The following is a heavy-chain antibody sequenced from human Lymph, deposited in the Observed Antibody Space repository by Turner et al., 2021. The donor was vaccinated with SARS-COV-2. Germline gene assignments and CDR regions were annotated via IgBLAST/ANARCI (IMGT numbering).Heavy chain of an antibody. D-gene: IGHD2-21*02. Sequence: QVQLQESGPRLVKPVETLSLTCTVSGGSMNGNCWSWIRQPPGKRLEWIGYIYYRGSTNYTPSLKTRVTISVDTSKNQFSLKLTSVTAADTAIYYCARETVNNWVDPWGQGILVTVSS. J-gene: IGHJ5*02. V-gene: IGHV4-59*01. CDR3: ARETVNNWVDP. CDR2: IYYRGST. CDR1: GGSMNGNC.